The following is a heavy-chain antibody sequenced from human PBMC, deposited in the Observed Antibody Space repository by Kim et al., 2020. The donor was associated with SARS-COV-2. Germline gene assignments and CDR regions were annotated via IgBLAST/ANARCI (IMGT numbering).Heavy chain of an antibody. V-gene: IGHV4-59*13. J-gene: IGHJ2*01. CDR1: GGSISSYY. CDR2: IYYSGST. Sequence: SETLSLTCTVSGGSISSYYWSWIRQPPGKGLEWIGYIYYSGSTNYNPSLKSRVTISVDTSKNQFSLKLSSVTAADTAVYYCARSSRLVRLDLWGRGTLVT. D-gene: IGHD6-19*01. CDR3: ARSSRLVRLDL.